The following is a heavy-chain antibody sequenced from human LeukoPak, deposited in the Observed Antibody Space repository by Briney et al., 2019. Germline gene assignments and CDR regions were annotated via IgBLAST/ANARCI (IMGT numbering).Heavy chain of an antibody. J-gene: IGHJ4*02. Sequence: PGGSLRLSCAASGFTFSSYAMHWVCQAPGKGLEWVAVISYDGSNKYYADSVKGRFTISRDNSKNTLYLQMNSLRAEDTAVYYCARDRGRSGSYPDYWGQGTLVTVSS. CDR1: GFTFSSYA. D-gene: IGHD1-26*01. CDR3: ARDRGRSGSYPDY. V-gene: IGHV3-30*01. CDR2: ISYDGSNK.